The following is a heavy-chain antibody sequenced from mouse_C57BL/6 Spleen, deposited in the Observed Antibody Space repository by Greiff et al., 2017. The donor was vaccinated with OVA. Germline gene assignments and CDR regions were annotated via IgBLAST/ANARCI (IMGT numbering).Heavy chain of an antibody. CDR3: ARYGATVVAYYFDY. J-gene: IGHJ2*01. CDR2: IDPSDSYT. Sequence: QVQLQQPGAELVRPGTSVKLSCKASGYTFTSYWMHWVKQRPGQGLEWIGVIDPSDSYTNYNQKFKGKATLTVDTSSSTAYMQLSSLTSEDSAVYYCARYGATVVAYYFDYWGQGTTLTVSS. CDR1: GYTFTSYW. D-gene: IGHD1-1*01. V-gene: IGHV1-59*01.